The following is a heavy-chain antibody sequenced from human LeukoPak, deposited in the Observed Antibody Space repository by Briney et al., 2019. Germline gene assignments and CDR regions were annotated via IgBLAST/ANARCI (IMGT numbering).Heavy chain of an antibody. CDR3: AKDQEHIVVVTAIHAAFDI. J-gene: IGHJ3*02. CDR1: GFTFSSYG. V-gene: IGHV3-23*01. Sequence: GGTLRLSCAASGFTFSSYGMSWVRQAPGKGLEWVSAISGSGGSTYYADSVKGRFTISRDNSKNTLYLQMNSLRAEDTAVYYCAKDQEHIVVVTAIHAAFDIWGQGTMVTVSS. D-gene: IGHD2-21*02. CDR2: ISGSGGST.